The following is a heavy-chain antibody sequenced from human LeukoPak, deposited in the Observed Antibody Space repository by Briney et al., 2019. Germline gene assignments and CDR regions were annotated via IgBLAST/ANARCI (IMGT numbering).Heavy chain of an antibody. CDR2: ISGSGGST. CDR3: AKDLQGSYQANDY. V-gene: IGHV3-23*01. D-gene: IGHD1-26*01. Sequence: ETLSLTCTVSGGSINSGDYYWSWVRQAPGKGLEWVSAISGSGGSTYYADSVKGRFTISRDNSKNTLYLQTNSLRAEDTAVYYCAKDLQGSYQANDYWGQGTLVTVSS. J-gene: IGHJ4*02. CDR1: GGSINSGDYY.